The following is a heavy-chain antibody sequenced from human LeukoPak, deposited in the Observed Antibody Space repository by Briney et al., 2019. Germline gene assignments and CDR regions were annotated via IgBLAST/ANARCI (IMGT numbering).Heavy chain of an antibody. Sequence: GGSLRLSCAASGFTFSSYSMNWVRQAQGKGLEWLSSISSSSSYIYYADSVKGRSTISRDNAKNSLYLQMNSLRAEDTAVYYCARGSSWLDYWGQGTLVTVSS. CDR1: GFTFSSYS. D-gene: IGHD6-13*01. J-gene: IGHJ4*02. V-gene: IGHV3-21*01. CDR2: ISSSSSYI. CDR3: ARGSSWLDY.